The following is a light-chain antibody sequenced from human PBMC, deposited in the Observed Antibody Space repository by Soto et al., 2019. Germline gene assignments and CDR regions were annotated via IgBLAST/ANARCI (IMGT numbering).Light chain of an antibody. CDR2: GAS. CDR1: QSVSSSY. CDR3: QQYGSSPWT. V-gene: IGKV3-20*01. Sequence: EIVLTQSPGTLSLSPGERATLSCRASQSVSSSYLAWYQQKPGQAPRLLIYGASSRATGIPDRCSGSGSGTDFTLTISRLEPEDFAVYYCQQYGSSPWTFGQGTKVEIK. J-gene: IGKJ1*01.